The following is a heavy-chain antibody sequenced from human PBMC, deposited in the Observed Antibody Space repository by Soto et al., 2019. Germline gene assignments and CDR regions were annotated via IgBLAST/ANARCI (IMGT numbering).Heavy chain of an antibody. V-gene: IGHV3-30*18. CDR1: GITFSGYG. D-gene: IGHD6-6*01. CDR2: ISFEGSKK. CDR3: AKGGSSSARYFDT. J-gene: IGHJ5*02. Sequence: QVQLVESGGGVVQPGRSLRLSCAASGITFSGYGMHWVRQAPGKGLEWVAVISFEGSKKYYANSVEGRFTISRDNSKNTLFLQMNSLRAEDTAVYYCAKGGSSSARYFDTWGQGTLVTVSS.